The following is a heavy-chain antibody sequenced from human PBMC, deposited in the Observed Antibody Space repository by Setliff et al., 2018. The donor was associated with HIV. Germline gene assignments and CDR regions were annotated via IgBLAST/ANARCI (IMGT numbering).Heavy chain of an antibody. V-gene: IGHV4-59*12. J-gene: IGHJ2*01. CDR1: GGFISNFY. CDR3: ARNAPTKIPYDF. D-gene: IGHD2-8*01. Sequence: SETLSLTCTVSGGFISNFYWSWIRQTPGKGLEWIGHIYNSGATNYNPSLKSRVTISLATSKNQFSLNLRSVTATDTAVYYCARNAPTKIPYDFWGRGTLVTVSS. CDR2: IYNSGAT.